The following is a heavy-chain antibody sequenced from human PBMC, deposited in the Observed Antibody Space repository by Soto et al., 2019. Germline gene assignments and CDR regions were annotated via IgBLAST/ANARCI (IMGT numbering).Heavy chain of an antibody. J-gene: IGHJ4*02. D-gene: IGHD6-6*01. V-gene: IGHV3-7*01. CDR1: GFTFSSYW. Sequence: PGGSLRLSCAASGFTFSSYWMHWVRQAPGKGLEWVANIKPDGSEKYYVDSVRGRFTISRDNVENSLNLQMNSLRAEDAALYYCARDEARPLGYWGQGPLVTVSS. CDR2: IKPDGSEK. CDR3: ARDEARPLGY.